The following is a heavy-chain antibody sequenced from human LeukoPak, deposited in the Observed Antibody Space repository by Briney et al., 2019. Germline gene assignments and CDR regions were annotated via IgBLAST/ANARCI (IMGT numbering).Heavy chain of an antibody. J-gene: IGHJ5*02. D-gene: IGHD3-10*01. Sequence: PQTLSLTCTVSGGSISSGDYYWRWIRQPPGKGLEWIGYIYYSGSTYYNPSLKSRVTISVDTSKNQFSLKLSSVTAADTAVYYCAREYYYGSGSYYIPPNWFDPWGQGTLVTVSS. CDR3: AREYYYGSGSYYIPPNWFDP. CDR2: IYYSGST. CDR1: GGSISSGDYY. V-gene: IGHV4-30-4*01.